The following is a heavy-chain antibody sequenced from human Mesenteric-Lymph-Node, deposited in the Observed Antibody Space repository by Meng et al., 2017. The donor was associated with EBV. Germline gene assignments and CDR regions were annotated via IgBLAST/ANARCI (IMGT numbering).Heavy chain of an antibody. CDR1: GFTLTELS. Sequence: QVKLVQSGAEVKKPGASVKVSCKVSGFTLTELSIHWVRQPPGKGLEWMGGFDPEDDERIYAQKFRGRLTMTEDTSTDTAYMELSSLKSEDTAVYYCARRIVVVTSNWFDPWGQGTLVTVSS. J-gene: IGHJ5*02. CDR3: ARRIVVVTSNWFDP. D-gene: IGHD3-22*01. CDR2: FDPEDDER. V-gene: IGHV1-24*01.